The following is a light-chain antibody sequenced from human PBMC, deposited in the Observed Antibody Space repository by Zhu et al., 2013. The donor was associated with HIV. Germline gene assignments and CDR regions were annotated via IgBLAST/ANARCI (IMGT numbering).Light chain of an antibody. Sequence: QSVLTQPPSASGTPGQRVTTSCSGSSSNIGTNTVNWYQQLPGTAPKLLIYRNNQRPSGVPDRFSGAKSGTSASLAISGLRSEDEADYYCAAWDDSPTGVLFGGGTKLTVL. V-gene: IGLV1-44*01. CDR3: AAWDDSPTGVL. CDR2: RNN. J-gene: IGLJ2*01. CDR1: SSNIGTNT.